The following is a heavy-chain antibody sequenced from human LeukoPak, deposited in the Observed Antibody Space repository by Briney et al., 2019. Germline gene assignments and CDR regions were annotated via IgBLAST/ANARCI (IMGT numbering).Heavy chain of an antibody. J-gene: IGHJ6*03. Sequence: ASVKVSCKASGYTFTSYDINWVRQATGQGLEWMGWMNPNSGNTGYAQKFQDRVTMTTDTSTSTVYMELRSLISDDTAVYYCARGATKVTSVIHMDVWGKGTTVIVSS. D-gene: IGHD4-17*01. CDR2: MNPNSGNT. CDR3: ARGATKVTSVIHMDV. CDR1: GYTFTSYD. V-gene: IGHV1-8*02.